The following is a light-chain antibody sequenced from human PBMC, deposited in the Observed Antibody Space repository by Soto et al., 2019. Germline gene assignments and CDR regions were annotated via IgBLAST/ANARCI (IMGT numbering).Light chain of an antibody. Sequence: EIVLTQSPATLSLSPGERATLSCRASQSVSSFLAWYQQKPGQPPRLLIYDASNRATGIPGRFSGSGSGTDSTLTISRLEPEDFAAYYCQQRGNWPPTFGPGTKVDI. CDR2: DAS. V-gene: IGKV3-11*01. CDR1: QSVSSF. CDR3: QQRGNWPPT. J-gene: IGKJ3*01.